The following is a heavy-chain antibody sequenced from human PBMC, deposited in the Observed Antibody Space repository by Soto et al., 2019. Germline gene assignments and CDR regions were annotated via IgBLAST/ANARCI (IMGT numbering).Heavy chain of an antibody. J-gene: IGHJ6*02. Sequence: GESLKISCKGSGYSFTSYWISWVRQMPGKGLEWMGRIDPSDSYTNYSPSFQGHVTISADKSISTAYLQGSSLKASDTAMYYCARRRSSSSFHYSGMDVWGQGTTVTVPS. V-gene: IGHV5-10-1*01. CDR1: GYSFTSYW. CDR2: IDPSDSYT. CDR3: ARRRSSSSFHYSGMDV. D-gene: IGHD6-6*01.